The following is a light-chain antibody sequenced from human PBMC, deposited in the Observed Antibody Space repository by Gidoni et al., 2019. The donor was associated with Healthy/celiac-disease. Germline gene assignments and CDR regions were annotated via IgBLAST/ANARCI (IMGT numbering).Light chain of an antibody. CDR1: QDISNY. V-gene: IGKV1-33*01. CDR3: QQYDNLPPFT. J-gene: IGKJ3*01. Sequence: EIQITQSPSSLSASVGDRVTLTCQASQDISNYLNWYQQKPGKAPKLRIYDASNLETGVPSRFSGSGSGTDFTFTISSLQPEDIATYYCQQYDNLPPFTFGPXTKVEIK. CDR2: DAS.